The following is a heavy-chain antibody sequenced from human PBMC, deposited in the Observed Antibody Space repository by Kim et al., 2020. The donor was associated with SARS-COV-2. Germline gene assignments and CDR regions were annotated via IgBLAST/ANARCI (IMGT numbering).Heavy chain of an antibody. D-gene: IGHD3-22*01. CDR3: ARANYYDSSGYLDY. V-gene: IGHV4-30-2*04. J-gene: IGHJ4*02. Sequence: PSIKSRVAISGDTSKNQFSLKLSSVTAADTAVYYCARANYYDSSGYLDYWGQGTLVTVSS.